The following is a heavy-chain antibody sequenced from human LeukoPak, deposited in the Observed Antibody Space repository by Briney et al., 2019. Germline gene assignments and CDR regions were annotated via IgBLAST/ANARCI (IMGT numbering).Heavy chain of an antibody. V-gene: IGHV6-1*01. CDR3: ARNPLDSSGYYLNWFDP. Sequence: SQTLSLTCAISGDSVSSNSAAWNWIRQSPSRGLEWLGRTYYRSKWYNDYAVSVKSRITINPDTSKNQFSLQLNSVTPEDTAVYYCARNPLDSSGYYLNWFDPWGQGTLVTVSS. CDR1: GDSVSSNSAA. CDR2: TYYRSKWYN. J-gene: IGHJ5*02. D-gene: IGHD3-22*01.